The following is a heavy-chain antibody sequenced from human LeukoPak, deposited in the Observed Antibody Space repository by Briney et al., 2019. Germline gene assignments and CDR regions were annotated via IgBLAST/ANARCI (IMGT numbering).Heavy chain of an antibody. CDR2: IYYSGST. Sequence: PSETLSLTCTVSGGSISSYYWSWIRQPPGKGLEWIGYIYYSGSTHYNPSLKSRVTISVDTSKNQISLRLSSVTAADTAVYYCARGRSSWLQGTDYWGQGTLVTVSS. CDR1: GGSISSYY. CDR3: ARGRSSWLQGTDY. J-gene: IGHJ4*02. V-gene: IGHV4-59*01. D-gene: IGHD6-13*01.